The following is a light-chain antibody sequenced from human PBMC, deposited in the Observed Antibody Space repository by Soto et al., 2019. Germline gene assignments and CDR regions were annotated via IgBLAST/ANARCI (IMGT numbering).Light chain of an antibody. Sequence: DIQMTQSPSSLSASLGDRFTITCRASQSISSFLNWYQQKPGKAPELLIYAASTLQSGVPSRFSGSGSGTDFTLTISSLQPEDSASYYCQQSYSGLVAFGQGTKVDIK. CDR2: AAS. V-gene: IGKV1-39*01. J-gene: IGKJ1*01. CDR3: QQSYSGLVA. CDR1: QSISSF.